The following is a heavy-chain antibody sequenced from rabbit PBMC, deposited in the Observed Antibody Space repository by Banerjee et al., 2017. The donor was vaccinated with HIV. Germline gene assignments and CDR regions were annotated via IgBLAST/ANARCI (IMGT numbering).Heavy chain of an antibody. J-gene: IGHJ3*01. V-gene: IGHV1S40*01. Sequence: QSLEESGGDLVKPGASLTLTCTASGFSFSSGYWMCWVRQAPGKGLEWIACIYAGSSGSTYYASWAKGRFTISKTSSTTVTLQMTSLTAADTGTYFCARSYTGSSDYSGPNAIDVWGQGTLVTVS. CDR2: IYAGSSGST. CDR1: GFSFSSGYW. D-gene: IGHD8-1*01. CDR3: ARSYTGSSDYSGPNAIDV.